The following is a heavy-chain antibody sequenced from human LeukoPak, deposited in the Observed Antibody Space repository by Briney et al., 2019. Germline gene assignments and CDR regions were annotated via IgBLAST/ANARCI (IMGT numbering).Heavy chain of an antibody. V-gene: IGHV3-23*01. Sequence: GGSLRLSCTASGFTFSTYWMSWVRQTPGKGLEWVSAISGSGGSTCYADSVKGRFTISRDNSKNTLYLQMNSLRAEDTAVYYCAKMGRRYYYGSGSYYPFDYWGQGTLVTVSS. CDR3: AKMGRRYYYGSGSYYPFDY. D-gene: IGHD3-10*01. CDR1: GFTFSTYW. J-gene: IGHJ4*02. CDR2: ISGSGGST.